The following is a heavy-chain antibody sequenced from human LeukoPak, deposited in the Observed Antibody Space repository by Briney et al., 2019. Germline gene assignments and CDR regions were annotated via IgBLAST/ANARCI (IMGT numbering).Heavy chain of an antibody. V-gene: IGHV1-69*01. CDR2: IIPIFGTA. CDR1: GGTFSSYA. Sequence: SVKVSCKASGGTFSSYAINWVRQAPGQGLEWMGGIIPIFGTAKYAQKFQGRVTITADESTTTAYMDLSSLRSEDTAVYYCARSDTKRRGYTYGDLLLSYMDVWGKGTTVTISS. D-gene: IGHD5-18*01. J-gene: IGHJ6*03. CDR3: ARSDTKRRGYTYGDLLLSYMDV.